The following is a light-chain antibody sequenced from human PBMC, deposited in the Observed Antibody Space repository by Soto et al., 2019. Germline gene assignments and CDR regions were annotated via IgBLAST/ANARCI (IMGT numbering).Light chain of an antibody. J-gene: IGLJ2*01. Sequence: QSVLTQPPSASGTPGQRVTISCSGSSSNIGSNTVHWYQQLPGTAPRLLIYSNNQRPSGVPDRFSGSKSGTSVSLAISGLQSEDEAAYYCATWDDSLSGLFGGGTKLTVL. CDR3: ATWDDSLSGL. V-gene: IGLV1-44*01. CDR2: SNN. CDR1: SSNIGSNT.